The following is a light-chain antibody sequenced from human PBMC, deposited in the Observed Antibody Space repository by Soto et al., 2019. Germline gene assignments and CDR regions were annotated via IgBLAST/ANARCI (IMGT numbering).Light chain of an antibody. CDR3: QQYKGLWT. V-gene: IGKV1-5*03. J-gene: IGKJ1*01. CDR2: KAS. Sequence: IQMTQSPSSLSASFGDRGTITCRASQSISSFLAWYQQKPGKAPNPLIYKASSLESGVPSRFSGSGSGTEFTLTISSMTPDDFATYYCQQYKGLWTFGQGTKVDI. CDR1: QSISSF.